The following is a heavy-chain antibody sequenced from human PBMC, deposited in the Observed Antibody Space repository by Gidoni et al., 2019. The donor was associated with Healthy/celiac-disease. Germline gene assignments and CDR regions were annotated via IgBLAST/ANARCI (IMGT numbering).Heavy chain of an antibody. V-gene: IGHV1-69*06. D-gene: IGHD2-15*01. CDR3: ARRCYSCGRHYYFDY. CDR1: GGTFSSYA. Sequence: QVQLVQSGAEVKKTGSSVKVSCKAYGGTFSSYAISWVRQAPGQGLEWMGGIIPIFGPANYAHKFQGRVTITADKSTSTAYMELSSLSSEDTAVYYCARRCYSCGRHYYFDYWGQGTLVTVSS. CDR2: IIPIFGPA. J-gene: IGHJ4*02.